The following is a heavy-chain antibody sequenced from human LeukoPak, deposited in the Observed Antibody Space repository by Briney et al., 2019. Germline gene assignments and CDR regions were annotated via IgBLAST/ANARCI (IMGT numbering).Heavy chain of an antibody. V-gene: IGHV4-39*07. D-gene: IGHD4-17*01. J-gene: IGHJ4*02. CDR2: IYATGST. Sequence: SETLSLTCTVSGGSISTSGYYWGWIRQPPGKGLEWIGIIYATGSTYYTPSLESRVTISVDTSENQFSLKLSSVTAADTAVYYCAREATVYYFDYWGQGTLVTVSS. CDR3: AREATVYYFDY. CDR1: GGSISTSGYY.